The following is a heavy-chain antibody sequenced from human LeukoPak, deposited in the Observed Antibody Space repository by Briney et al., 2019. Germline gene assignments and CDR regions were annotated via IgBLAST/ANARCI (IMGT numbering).Heavy chain of an antibody. D-gene: IGHD4-11*01. Sequence: ASVKVSCKASGYTFTSNGISWVRQAPGQGLEWMGWISTYNGNTNYAEKLQGRVTMTTDTPTSTVYMELRTLRSADAAVYYCARVRNDYKPRDPFDYWGQGTLVTVSS. CDR1: GYTFTSNG. CDR3: ARVRNDYKPRDPFDY. CDR2: ISTYNGNT. J-gene: IGHJ4*02. V-gene: IGHV1-18*04.